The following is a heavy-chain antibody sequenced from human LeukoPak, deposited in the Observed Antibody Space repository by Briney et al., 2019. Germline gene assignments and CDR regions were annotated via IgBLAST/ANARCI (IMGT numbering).Heavy chain of an antibody. J-gene: IGHJ4*02. CDR1: GGSFSGYY. CDR2: VYYTGST. CDR3: VRDRHWTNDWVFDY. V-gene: IGHV4-59*01. D-gene: IGHD1/OR15-1a*01. Sequence: ASETLSLTCAVYGGSFSGYYWTWIRQPPGKGLEWIGYVYYTGSTDYNPSLKSRVTISVDTSKNQFSLKLSSVAAADTAVYYCVRDRHWTNDWVFDYWGQGTLVTVSS.